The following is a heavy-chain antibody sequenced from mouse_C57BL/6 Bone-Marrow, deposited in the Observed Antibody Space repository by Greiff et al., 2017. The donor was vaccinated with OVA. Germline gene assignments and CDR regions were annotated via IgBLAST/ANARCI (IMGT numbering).Heavy chain of an antibody. CDR1: GYTFTSYW. CDR3: ARTYDYDVAWFAY. CDR2: IDPSDSYT. V-gene: IGHV1-50*01. D-gene: IGHD2-4*01. Sequence: VQLQQSGAELVKPGASVKLSCKASGYTFTSYWMQWVKQRPGQGLEWIGEIDPSDSYTNYNQKFKGKATLTVDTSSSTAYMQLSSLTSEDSAVYYCARTYDYDVAWFAYWGQGTLVTVSA. J-gene: IGHJ3*01.